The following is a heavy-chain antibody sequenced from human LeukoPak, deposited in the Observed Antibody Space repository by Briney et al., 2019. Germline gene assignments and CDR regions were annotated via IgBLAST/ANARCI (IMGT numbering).Heavy chain of an antibody. Sequence: VKVSCKASGYTFTSYAMHWVRQAPGQRLEWMGWINAGNGNTKYSQKFQGRVTITRDTSASTAYMELSSLRSEDTAVYYCARDRDVDTAMVLDYWGQGTLVTVSS. CDR3: ARDRDVDTAMVLDY. CDR2: INAGNGNT. J-gene: IGHJ4*02. V-gene: IGHV1-3*01. D-gene: IGHD5-18*01. CDR1: GYTFTSYA.